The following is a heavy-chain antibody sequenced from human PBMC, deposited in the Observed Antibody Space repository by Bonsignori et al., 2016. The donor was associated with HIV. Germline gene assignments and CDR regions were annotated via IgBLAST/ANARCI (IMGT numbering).Heavy chain of an antibody. CDR2: ISSSSSTI. CDR3: ARDRFGVRFLEWLKPGGGLDY. D-gene: IGHD3-3*01. J-gene: IGHJ4*02. Sequence: WIRQPPGKGLEWVSYISSSSSTIYYADSVKGRFTISRDNAKNSLYLQMNSLRDEDTAVYYCARDRFGVRFLEWLKPGGGLDYWGQGTLVTVSS. V-gene: IGHV3-48*02.